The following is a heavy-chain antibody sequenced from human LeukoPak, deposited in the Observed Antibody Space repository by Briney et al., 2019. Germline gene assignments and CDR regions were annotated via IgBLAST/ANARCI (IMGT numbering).Heavy chain of an antibody. CDR1: GYTFTNYY. Sequence: ASVKVSCKASGYTFTNYYMHWVRQAPGHGLVWMGIIYPSGGGSGYAQKFQGRVTMTRDTSTSTVYMELSSLTSGDTALYYCARAYSGYSIDFWGQGTLVTVSS. D-gene: IGHD3-22*01. CDR3: ARAYSGYSIDF. CDR2: IYPSGGGS. J-gene: IGHJ4*02. V-gene: IGHV1-46*01.